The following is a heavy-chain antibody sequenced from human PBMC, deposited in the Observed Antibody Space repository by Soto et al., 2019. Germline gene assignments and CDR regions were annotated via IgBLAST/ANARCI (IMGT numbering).Heavy chain of an antibody. CDR1: GYSFSNYA. CDR2: ISAKNGNT. D-gene: IGHD2-15*01. Sequence: QVQLVQSGAEVKKPGASVKVSCRTSGYSFSNYAISWVRQAPGQGLEWMGWISAKNGNTNYAQKFQGRVTMTTDTSTTTAHRELRSLRSDDTAVYYCAVDCGGGTCYTGYWGQGTLVSVSS. J-gene: IGHJ4*02. CDR3: AVDCGGGTCYTGY. V-gene: IGHV1-18*01.